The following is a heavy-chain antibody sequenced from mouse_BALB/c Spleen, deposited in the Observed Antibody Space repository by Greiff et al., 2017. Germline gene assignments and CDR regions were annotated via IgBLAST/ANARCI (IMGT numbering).Heavy chain of an antibody. D-gene: IGHD2-4*01. V-gene: IGHV3-2*02. CDR3: ASYYDYPFYAMDY. CDR2: ISYSGST. Sequence: EVKLVESGPGLVKPSQSLFLTCTVTGYSITSDYAWNWIRQFPGNKLEWMGYISYSGSTSYNPSLKSRISITRDTSKNQFFLQLNSVTTEDTATYYCASYYDYPFYAMDYWGQGTSVTVSS. J-gene: IGHJ4*01. CDR1: GYSITSDYA.